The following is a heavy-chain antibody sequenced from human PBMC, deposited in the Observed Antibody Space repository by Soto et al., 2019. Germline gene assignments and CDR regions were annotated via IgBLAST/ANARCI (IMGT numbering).Heavy chain of an antibody. J-gene: IGHJ5*02. Sequence: SETLSLTCTVSGGSITSTGYCWGWIRQPPGKGLECIGNIYYSGSTYYNPSLKSRVTISVDTSKNQFSLKLSSVTAADTAVYYCASLNYDLWSAIPGLGWFDPWGQGTLVTVSS. V-gene: IGHV4-39*01. CDR3: ASLNYDLWSAIPGLGWFDP. CDR2: IYYSGST. CDR1: GGSITSTGYC. D-gene: IGHD3-3*01.